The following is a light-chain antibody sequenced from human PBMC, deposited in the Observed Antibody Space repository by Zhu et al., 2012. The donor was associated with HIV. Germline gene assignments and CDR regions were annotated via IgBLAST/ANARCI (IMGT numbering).Light chain of an antibody. J-gene: IGKJ3*01. Sequence: EIVMTQSPATLSVPPGERATLSCRASQSFSNMLAWYQQKPGQTPRLLIYGASTRATDIPARFSGSGSGTEFTLTISSMQSEDFAFYFCQQYNNWPFTFGPGTKVDIK. CDR2: GAS. CDR1: QSFSNM. CDR3: QQYNNWPFT. V-gene: IGKV3-15*01.